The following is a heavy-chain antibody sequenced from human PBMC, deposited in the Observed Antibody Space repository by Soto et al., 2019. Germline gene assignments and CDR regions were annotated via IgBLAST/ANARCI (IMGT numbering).Heavy chain of an antibody. CDR2: ISYDGSNK. Sequence: GGSLRLSCAASGFTFSSYAMHWVRQAPGKGLEWVAVISYDGSNKYYADSVKGRFTISRDNSKNTLYLQMNSLRAEDTAVYYCATGHQQWPKSTWGQGTLVTVSS. J-gene: IGHJ5*02. CDR1: GFTFSSYA. CDR3: ATGHQQWPKST. V-gene: IGHV3-30-3*01. D-gene: IGHD6-19*01.